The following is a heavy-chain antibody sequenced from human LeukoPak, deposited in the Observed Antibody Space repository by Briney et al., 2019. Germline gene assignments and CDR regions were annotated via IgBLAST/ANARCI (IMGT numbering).Heavy chain of an antibody. D-gene: IGHD1-26*01. J-gene: IGHJ5*02. V-gene: IGHV1-2*02. CDR3: ARGRRYGGPTSNWFDP. CDR2: INPNSGGT. CDR1: GYTFTSYY. Sequence: ASVTVSCRPSGYTFTSYYMHWVRQAPGQGLEWMGWINPNSGGTNYAQKFQGRVTMTRDTSISTAYMELSRLRSDDTAVYYCARGRRYGGPTSNWFDPWGQGTLVTVSS.